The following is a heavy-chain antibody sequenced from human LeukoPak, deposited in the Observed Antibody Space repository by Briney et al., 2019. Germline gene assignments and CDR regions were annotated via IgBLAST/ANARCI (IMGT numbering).Heavy chain of an antibody. J-gene: IGHJ5*02. CDR3: ARDPLGNDFWSGYHILNWFDP. Sequence: ASVTVSCKASGYTFTGYYMHWVRQAPGQGLEWMGWINPNSGGTNYAQKFQGRVTMTRDTSISTAYMELSRLRSDDTAVYYCARDPLGNDFWSGYHILNWFDPWGQGTLVTVSS. D-gene: IGHD3-3*01. CDR1: GYTFTGYY. V-gene: IGHV1-2*02. CDR2: INPNSGGT.